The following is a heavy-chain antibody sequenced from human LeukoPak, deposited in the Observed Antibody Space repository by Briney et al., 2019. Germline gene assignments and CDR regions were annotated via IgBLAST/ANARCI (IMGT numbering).Heavy chain of an antibody. CDR2: IYSGGRT. V-gene: IGHV3-66*02. J-gene: IGHJ4*02. D-gene: IGHD4-11*01. Sequence: GGSLRLSCAASGFTVSSNHMSWVRQAPGKGLEWVSVIYSGGRTYYADSVKGRFTVSRDNSRNTVYLQMSSLRAEDTAVYYCAKEGTVTTTFDYWGQGTLVTVSS. CDR3: AKEGTVTTTFDY. CDR1: GFTVSSNH.